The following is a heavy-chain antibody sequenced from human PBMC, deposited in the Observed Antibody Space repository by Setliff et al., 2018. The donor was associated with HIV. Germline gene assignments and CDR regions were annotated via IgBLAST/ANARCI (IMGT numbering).Heavy chain of an antibody. J-gene: IGHJ4*02. CDR2: INAGNGNT. D-gene: IGHD3-10*01. CDR1: GYTFTSYA. V-gene: IGHV1-3*01. CDR3: ARYGPLPHADYYFDY. Sequence: GASVKVSCKTSGYTFTSYAMHWVRQAPGQRLEWMGWINAGNGNTKYSQKFQGRVTITRDTSASTAYMELSSLRSEDTAVYYCARYGPLPHADYYFDYWGQGTLVTV.